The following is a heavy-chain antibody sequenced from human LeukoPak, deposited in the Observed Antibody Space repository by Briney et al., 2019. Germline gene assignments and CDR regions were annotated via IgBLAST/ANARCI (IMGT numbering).Heavy chain of an antibody. J-gene: IGHJ4*02. Sequence: PSETLSLTCTVSGGSISPYYWSWSRQAPGKGLEWIGWIYYSGTTAYNPSLKSRVTISVDTSKNQLSLNVNSVTAADTAVYYCARYGLGSQKYPDFWGQGTLAIVSS. CDR3: ARYGLGSQKYPDF. CDR2: IYYSGTT. CDR1: GGSISPYY. D-gene: IGHD3-10*01. V-gene: IGHV4-59*01.